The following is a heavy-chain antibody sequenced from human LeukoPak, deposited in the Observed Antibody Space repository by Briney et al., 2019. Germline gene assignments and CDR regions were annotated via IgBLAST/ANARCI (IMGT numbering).Heavy chain of an antibody. V-gene: IGHV1-2*02. CDR1: GYTFTGYY. J-gene: IGHJ4*02. D-gene: IGHD6-19*01. CDR3: ARDLHTLTVACTQVVDY. Sequence: GASVKVSCKASGYTFTGYYMHWVRQAPGQGLEWMGCINPNSGGTNYAQKCQGRVTMTRDTSISTAYMELSRLRSDDTAVYYGARDLHTLTVACTQVVDYWGQGTLVTVSS. CDR2: INPNSGGT.